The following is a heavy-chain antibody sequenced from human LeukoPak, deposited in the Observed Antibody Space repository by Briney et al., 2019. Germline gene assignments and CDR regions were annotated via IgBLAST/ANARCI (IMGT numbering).Heavy chain of an antibody. J-gene: IGHJ3*02. D-gene: IGHD3-10*01. V-gene: IGHV3-30*18. CDR2: ISYDGSNK. CDR1: GFSFSSFG. Sequence: GGSLRLSCAASGFSFSSFGMHWVRQAPGKGLEWVAVISYDGSNKYYADSVKGRFTISRDNSKNTLYLQMNSLRAEDTAVYYCAKDSGACGSGSYPVNAFDIWGQGTMVTVSS. CDR3: AKDSGACGSGSYPVNAFDI.